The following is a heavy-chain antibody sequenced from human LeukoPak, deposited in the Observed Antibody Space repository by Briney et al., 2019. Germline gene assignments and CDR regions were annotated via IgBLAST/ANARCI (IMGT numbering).Heavy chain of an antibody. V-gene: IGHV4-38-2*01. CDR2: IYHSGST. Sequence: SETLPLTCAVSGYSISSGYYWGWIRQPPGKGLEWIGSIYHSGSTYYNPSLKSRVTISVDTSKNQFSLKLSSVTAADTAVYYCARSPYCSSTSCYLFNWFDPWGQGTLVTVSS. CDR3: ARSPYCSSTSCYLFNWFDP. J-gene: IGHJ5*02. D-gene: IGHD2-2*01. CDR1: GYSISSGYY.